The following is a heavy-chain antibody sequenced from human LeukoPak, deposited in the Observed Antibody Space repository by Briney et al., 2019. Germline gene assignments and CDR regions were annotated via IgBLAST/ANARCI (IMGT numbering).Heavy chain of an antibody. V-gene: IGHV3-33*08. CDR1: GFTFSSYW. D-gene: IGHD2-15*01. CDR2: IWYDGSNK. CDR3: ARTVVAGYSWDGMDV. J-gene: IGHJ6*02. Sequence: GGSLRLSCAASGFTFSSYWMSWVRQAPGKGLEWVAVIWYDGSNKYYADSVKGRFTISRDNSKNTLYLQMNSLRAEDTAVYYCARTVVAGYSWDGMDVWGQGTTITVSS.